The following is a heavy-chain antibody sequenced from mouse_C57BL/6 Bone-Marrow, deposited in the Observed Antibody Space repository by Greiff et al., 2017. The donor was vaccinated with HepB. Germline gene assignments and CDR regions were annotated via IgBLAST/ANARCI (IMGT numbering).Heavy chain of an antibody. J-gene: IGHJ1*03. CDR1: GYTFTSYG. Sequence: VKVVESGAELARPGASVKLSCKASGYTFTSYGISWVKQRTGQGLEWIGEIYPRSGNTYYNEKFKGKATLTADKSSSTAYMELRSLTSEDSAVYFCARGGNYWYFDIWGTGTTVSVSS. CDR3: ARGGNYWYFDI. CDR2: IYPRSGNT. D-gene: IGHD2-1*01. V-gene: IGHV1-81*01.